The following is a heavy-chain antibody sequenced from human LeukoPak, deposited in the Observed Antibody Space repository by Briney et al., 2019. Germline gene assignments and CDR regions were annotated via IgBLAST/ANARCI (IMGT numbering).Heavy chain of an antibody. Sequence: PGGSLRLSCAASGFTFSSYGMHWVRQAPGKGLEWVAVISKDGSNKYYADSVKGRFTISRDNSKNTLYLQMNSLRGEDAAVYYCAKRPVRGDWYFDLWGRGTLVTVSP. CDR3: AKRPVRGDWYFDL. V-gene: IGHV3-30*18. J-gene: IGHJ2*01. CDR2: ISKDGSNK. D-gene: IGHD5-12*01. CDR1: GFTFSSYG.